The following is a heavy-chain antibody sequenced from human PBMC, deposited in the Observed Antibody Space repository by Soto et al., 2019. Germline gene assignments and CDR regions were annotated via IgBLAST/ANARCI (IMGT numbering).Heavy chain of an antibody. V-gene: IGHV3-53*01. CDR2: LYNHGKT. CDR3: ARLTEAERH. D-gene: IGHD1-1*01. Sequence: EVQLVESGGGLTQPGGSLRLSCLVSGFIVSSSHMIWVRQAPGKGLEGVSTLYNHGKTNYVDSVKGRFTITRDNSKNTVYLQMNSLRVADTAVYYCARLTEAERHWGQGALVTVSS. J-gene: IGHJ4*02. CDR1: GFIVSSSH.